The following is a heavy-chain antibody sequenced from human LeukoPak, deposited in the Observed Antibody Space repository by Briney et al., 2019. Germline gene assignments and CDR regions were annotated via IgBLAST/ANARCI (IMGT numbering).Heavy chain of an antibody. CDR1: GFTFSSYW. Sequence: GGSLRLSCAASGFTFSSYWMHWVRQAPGKGLVWVSRISDDGSYTSNVDSVKGRFTISRDNVNNMLYLHMNSLAEDTAVYYCASFGISWRSSYWGQGTLVTVSS. CDR3: ASFGISWRSSY. CDR2: ISDDGSYT. D-gene: IGHD2-21*01. V-gene: IGHV3-74*01. J-gene: IGHJ4*02.